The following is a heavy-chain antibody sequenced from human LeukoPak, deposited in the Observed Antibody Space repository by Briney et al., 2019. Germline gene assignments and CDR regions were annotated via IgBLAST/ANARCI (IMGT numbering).Heavy chain of an antibody. V-gene: IGHV4-59*08. D-gene: IGHD3-9*01. CDR3: ARANSYYDILTGPDAFDI. CDR2: IYYSGST. J-gene: IGHJ3*02. Sequence: KASETLSLTCTVSGGSISSYYWSWIRQPPGKGLEWIGYIYYSGSTNYNPSLKSRVTISVDTSKNQFSLKLSSVTAADTAVYYCARANSYYDILTGPDAFDIWGQGTMVTVSS. CDR1: GGSISSYY.